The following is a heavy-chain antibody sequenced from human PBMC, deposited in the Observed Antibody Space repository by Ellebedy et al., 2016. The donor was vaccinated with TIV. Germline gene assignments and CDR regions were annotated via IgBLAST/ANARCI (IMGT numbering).Heavy chain of an antibody. CDR1: GYTFTSYG. CDR2: ISAYNGNT. CDR3: ARTRLDAGIPSFDY. Sequence: ASVKVSXXASGYTFTSYGISWVRQAPGQGLEWMGWISAYNGNTNYAQKLQGRVTMTTDTSTSTAYMELRSLRSDDTAVYYCARTRLDAGIPSFDYWGQGTLVTVSS. D-gene: IGHD5-18*01. V-gene: IGHV1-18*01. J-gene: IGHJ4*02.